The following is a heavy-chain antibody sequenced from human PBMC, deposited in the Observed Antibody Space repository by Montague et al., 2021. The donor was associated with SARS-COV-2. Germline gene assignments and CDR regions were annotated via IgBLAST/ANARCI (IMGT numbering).Heavy chain of an antibody. D-gene: IGHD2/OR15-2a*01. Sequence: TLSHTCTVYGDSISSGGYFWNWIRQHPEKGLEWIGHISYSGSAKYSPSLKSRLTTSVDTSKNQFSLELTSVTAADTAVYYCARLTPVGSTFFFEFWGQGILVTVSS. V-gene: IGHV4-31*03. CDR3: ARLTPVGSTFFFEF. CDR1: GDSISSGGYF. J-gene: IGHJ4*02. CDR2: ISYSGSA.